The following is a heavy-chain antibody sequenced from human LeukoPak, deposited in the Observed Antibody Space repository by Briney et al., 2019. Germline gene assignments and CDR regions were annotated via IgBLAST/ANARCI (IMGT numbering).Heavy chain of an antibody. J-gene: IGHJ4*02. Sequence: GGSLRLSCAASGFTFSSYSMNWVRQAPGKGLEWVSYISSSSSTIYYADSVKGRFTISRDNAKNSLYLQMNSLRAEDTAVYYCARDGLYSSGYHFDYWGQGTLVTVSS. D-gene: IGHD3-22*01. CDR3: ARDGLYSSGYHFDY. V-gene: IGHV3-48*01. CDR2: ISSSSSTI. CDR1: GFTFSSYS.